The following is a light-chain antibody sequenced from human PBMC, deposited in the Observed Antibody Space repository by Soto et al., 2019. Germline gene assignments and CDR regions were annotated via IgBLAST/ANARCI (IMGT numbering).Light chain of an antibody. CDR1: QSISSY. CDR3: QQSYSGPWT. J-gene: IGKJ1*01. CDR2: AAS. V-gene: IGKV1-39*01. Sequence: DIQMTQSPSSLSASVGDRVTITCRASQSISSYLNWYQQKPGKAPNLLIYAASSLQSWVPSRFSGSKSGTDFTLTISSLQPEDFATYYCQQSYSGPWTFGQGTKVEIK.